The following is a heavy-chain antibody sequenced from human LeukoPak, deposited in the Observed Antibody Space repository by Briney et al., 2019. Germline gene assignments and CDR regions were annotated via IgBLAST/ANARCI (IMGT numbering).Heavy chain of an antibody. CDR1: GFTFSSYS. CDR3: ARSYEHCSGGSCYSSFFDY. CDR2: ISSSSSYI. V-gene: IGHV3-21*01. Sequence: GGSLRLSCAASGFTFSSYSMNWVRQAPGKGLGWVSSISSSSSYIYYADSVKGRFTISRDNAKNSLYLQMNSLRAEDTAVYYCARSYEHCSGGSCYSSFFDYWGQGTLVTVSS. J-gene: IGHJ4*02. D-gene: IGHD2-15*01.